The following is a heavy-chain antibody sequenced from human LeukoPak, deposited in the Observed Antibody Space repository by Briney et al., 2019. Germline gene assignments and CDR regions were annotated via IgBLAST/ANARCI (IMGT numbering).Heavy chain of an antibody. V-gene: IGHV4-39*07. Sequence: SETLSLTCTVSGGSISSSSYYWGWIRQPPGKGLEWIGSIYYSGSTYYNPSLKSRVTISVDTSKNQFSLKLSSVTAADTAVYYCARDLSGWYDWTFDAFDIWGQGTMVTVSS. CDR2: IYYSGST. D-gene: IGHD6-19*01. CDR3: ARDLSGWYDWTFDAFDI. J-gene: IGHJ3*02. CDR1: GGSISSSSYY.